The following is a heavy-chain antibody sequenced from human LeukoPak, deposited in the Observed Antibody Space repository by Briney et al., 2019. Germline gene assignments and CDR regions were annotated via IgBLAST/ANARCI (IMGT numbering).Heavy chain of an antibody. CDR3: ARGRRREYCRSTSCQNWFDP. CDR2: INHSGST. Sequence: SETLSLTCAVYGGSFSGYYWSWIRQPPGKGLEWIGEINHSGSTNYNPSLKSRVTISVDTSKNQFSLKLSSVTAADTAVYYCARGRRREYCRSTSCQNWFDPWGQGTLVTVSS. CDR1: GGSFSGYY. J-gene: IGHJ5*02. D-gene: IGHD2-2*01. V-gene: IGHV4-34*01.